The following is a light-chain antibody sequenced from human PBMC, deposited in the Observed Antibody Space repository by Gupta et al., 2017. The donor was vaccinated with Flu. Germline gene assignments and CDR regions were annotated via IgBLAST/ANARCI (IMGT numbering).Light chain of an antibody. J-gene: IGKJ4*01. CDR2: GAS. Sequence: LVLTQSPVSLSLSPGERATLSCRASPRLISTYLAWYQQKPGQTPRLLLYGASSTSPGIPDTFSGSGSARAFILTIIRLVPPDFPVSYCHQAGGSSPTFGGGTNVEIK. CDR1: PRLISTY. CDR3: HQAGGSSPT. V-gene: IGKV3-20*01.